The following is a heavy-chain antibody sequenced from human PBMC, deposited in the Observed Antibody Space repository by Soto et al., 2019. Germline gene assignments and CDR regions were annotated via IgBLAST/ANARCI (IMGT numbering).Heavy chain of an antibody. Sequence: GGSLRLSCAASGFTFSSYAMSLVRQAPGKGLEWVSAIRGSGVISYYADSVKGRFTISRDNSKNTLYLQMNSLRAEDTAVYYCAKDRGQWLDYYYGMDVWGQGTTVTVSS. CDR1: GFTFSSYA. J-gene: IGHJ6*02. CDR2: IRGSGVIS. D-gene: IGHD6-19*01. CDR3: AKDRGQWLDYYYGMDV. V-gene: IGHV3-23*01.